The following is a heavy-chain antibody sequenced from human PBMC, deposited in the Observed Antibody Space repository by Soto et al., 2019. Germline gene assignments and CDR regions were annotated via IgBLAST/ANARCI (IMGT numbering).Heavy chain of an antibody. CDR1: GGTFSSYA. CDR3: ARRYSSSWYGPVGWFDP. D-gene: IGHD6-13*01. Sequence: SVTFSCKASGGTFSSYAISWVRPAPGQGLEWMGGIIPIFGTSNYAQKFQGRVTITADESTSTAYMELSSLRSEDTAVYYCARRYSSSWYGPVGWFDPWGQGTLVTVSS. V-gene: IGHV1-69*13. CDR2: IIPIFGTS. J-gene: IGHJ5*02.